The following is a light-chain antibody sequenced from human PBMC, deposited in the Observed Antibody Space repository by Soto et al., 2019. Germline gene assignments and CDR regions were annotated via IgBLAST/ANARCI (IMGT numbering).Light chain of an antibody. V-gene: IGLV1-40*01. CDR2: GNS. Sequence: QSVLTQPPSVSGAPGQRVTISCTGSSSNIGAGYDVHWYQQLPGTAPKLLIYGNSNRPSGVPDRISGSKSGTSASLAITGLQAEDEADYYCQSYDSSLSGSRGVFGGGTKLTVL. J-gene: IGLJ2*01. CDR3: QSYDSSLSGSRGV. CDR1: SSNIGAGYD.